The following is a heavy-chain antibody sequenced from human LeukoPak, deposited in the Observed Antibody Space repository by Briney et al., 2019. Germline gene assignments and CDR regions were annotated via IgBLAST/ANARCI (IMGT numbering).Heavy chain of an antibody. CDR3: ARGGIVGASGYYYMDV. D-gene: IGHD1-26*01. V-gene: IGHV1-8*03. Sequence: ASVKVSCKASGYTFTSYDVNWVRQATGQGLEWMGWINPNSGKTGYAQKFQGRVTITRNTSISTAFMELSSLRSEDTAVYYCARGGIVGASGYYYMDVWGKGTTVTVSS. CDR2: INPNSGKT. CDR1: GYTFTSYD. J-gene: IGHJ6*03.